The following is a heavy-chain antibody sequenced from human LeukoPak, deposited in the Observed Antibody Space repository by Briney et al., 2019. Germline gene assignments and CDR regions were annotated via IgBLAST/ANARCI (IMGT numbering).Heavy chain of an antibody. J-gene: IGHJ4*02. CDR3: ARVARIAVAGPDPFLGY. D-gene: IGHD6-19*01. CDR1: GYTFTGYY. CDR2: INPNSGGT. V-gene: IGHV1-2*02. Sequence: ASVKVSCKASGYTFTGYYMHWVRQAPGQGLEWMGWINPNSGGTNYAQKFQGRVTMTGDTSISTAYMELSRLRSDDTAVYYCARVARIAVAGPDPFLGYWGQGTLVTVSS.